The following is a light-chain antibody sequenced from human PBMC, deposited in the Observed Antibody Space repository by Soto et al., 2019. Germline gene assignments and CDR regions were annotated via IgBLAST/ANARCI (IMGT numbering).Light chain of an antibody. CDR3: KAWASSTAFV. V-gene: IGLV3-1*01. Sequence: SYELTQPPSVSVSPGQTASITCSGDKLGDKYACWYQQKPGQSPVLVIYQDSKRPSGIPERFSGSNSGNTATLTISGTQAMDEADYYCKAWASSTAFVFGGGTKLTVL. J-gene: IGLJ2*01. CDR1: KLGDKY. CDR2: QDS.